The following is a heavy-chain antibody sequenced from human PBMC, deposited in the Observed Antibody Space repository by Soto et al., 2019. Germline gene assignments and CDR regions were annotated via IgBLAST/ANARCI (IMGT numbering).Heavy chain of an antibody. D-gene: IGHD4-17*01. Sequence: GGSLRLSCAASGFTFSNYAMSWVRQAPGKGLEWVSALSGSGGRTYYADSVKGRFTISRDNSKNTLYLQMNSLRAEDTAVYYCAKKTAVTTPYYGMDVWGQGTTVTVSS. CDR3: AKKTAVTTPYYGMDV. CDR2: LSGSGGRT. CDR1: GFTFSNYA. J-gene: IGHJ6*02. V-gene: IGHV3-23*01.